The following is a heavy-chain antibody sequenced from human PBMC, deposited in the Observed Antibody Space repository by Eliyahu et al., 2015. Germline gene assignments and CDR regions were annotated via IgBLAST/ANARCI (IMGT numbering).Heavy chain of an antibody. Sequence: QITLKESGPTLVKPTQTLTLTCTFSGFSLSTSGVGVGWIRQPPGKALEWLALIYWDDDKRYSPSLKSRLTITKDTSKNQVVLTMTNMDPVDTATYYCAHAPNYMITFGGEYYFDYWGQGTLVTVSS. CDR3: AHAPNYMITFGGEYYFDY. CDR1: GFSLSTSGVG. CDR2: IYWDDDK. D-gene: IGHD3-16*01. V-gene: IGHV2-5*02. J-gene: IGHJ4*02.